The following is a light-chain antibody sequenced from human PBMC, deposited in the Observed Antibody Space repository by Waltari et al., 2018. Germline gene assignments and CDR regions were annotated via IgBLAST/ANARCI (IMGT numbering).Light chain of an antibody. Sequence: QSALTQPASVSGSPGPSIIISRTGTCSDLVASTYVSWYQQHPRKAPKLMIYEVSSRPAGVSSRFSGFKSDNTASLIISGLQAEDEADYYCSSYTGSSTWVFGGGTKLTVL. CDR3: SSYTGSSTWV. V-gene: IGLV2-14*03. CDR1: CSDLVASTY. J-gene: IGLJ3*02. CDR2: EVS.